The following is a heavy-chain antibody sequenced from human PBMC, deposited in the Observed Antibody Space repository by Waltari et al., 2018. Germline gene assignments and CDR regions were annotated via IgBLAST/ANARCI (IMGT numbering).Heavy chain of an antibody. CDR2: IYHSGST. D-gene: IGHD6-19*01. J-gene: IGHJ4*02. Sequence: QVQLQESGPGLVKPSETLSLTCTVSGYSISSGYYWGWIRQPPGKGLEWIGSIYHSGSTYYNPSLKSRVTISVDTSKNQFSLKLSSVTAADTAVYYCAREREGSGWTYYFDYWGQGTLVTVSS. CDR3: AREREGSGWTYYFDY. V-gene: IGHV4-38-2*02. CDR1: GYSISSGYY.